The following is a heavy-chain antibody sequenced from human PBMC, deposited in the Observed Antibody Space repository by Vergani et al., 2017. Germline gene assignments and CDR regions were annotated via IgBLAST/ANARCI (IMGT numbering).Heavy chain of an antibody. J-gene: IGHJ5*02. CDR2: IYYSGST. Sequence: QLQLQESGPGLAKPSATLSLTCSVSGASIRSSNYYWGWIRQPPGKGLEWIASIYYSGSTYYNPSLKSRVTISVDTSKYQFSLKLSSVTAADTAVYFCARHSTVEWLVKLGWIDPWGQGILVTVSS. CDR1: GASIRSSNYY. V-gene: IGHV4-39*01. CDR3: ARHSTVEWLVKLGWIDP. D-gene: IGHD6-19*01.